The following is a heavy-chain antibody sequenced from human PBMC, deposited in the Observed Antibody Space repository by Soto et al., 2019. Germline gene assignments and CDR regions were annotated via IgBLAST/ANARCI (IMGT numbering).Heavy chain of an antibody. CDR1: GGSISSYY. CDR3: ARGGGVYYFDY. V-gene: IGHV4-59*01. Sequence: QVQLQESGPGLVKPSETLSLTCTVSGGSISSYYWSWIRQHPGKGLEWIGYIYYSGITDYNPSLKSRVTISVDTSKSQLSLKLSSVTAADTAVYYCARGGGVYYFDYWGQGTLVTVSS. CDR2: IYYSGIT. D-gene: IGHD2-8*02. J-gene: IGHJ4*02.